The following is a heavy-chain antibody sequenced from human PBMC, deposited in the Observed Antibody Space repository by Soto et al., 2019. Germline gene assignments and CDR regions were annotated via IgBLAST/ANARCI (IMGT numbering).Heavy chain of an antibody. CDR1: GYTFTDYY. J-gene: IGHJ2*01. CDR2: INPDSGGT. CDR3: AIRTGQLAIISEFDGDWFFEV. Sequence: QEQLVQSGAEVKKPGASLKVSCKASGYTFTDYYIHWVRQAPGQGLEWVGWINPDSGGTNLEQRFQGRVVMTSDTSINTAYMEFSSLRSDDTAVYYCAIRTGQLAIISEFDGDWFFEVWGRGTLVTVSS. D-gene: IGHD2-2*01. V-gene: IGHV1-2*02.